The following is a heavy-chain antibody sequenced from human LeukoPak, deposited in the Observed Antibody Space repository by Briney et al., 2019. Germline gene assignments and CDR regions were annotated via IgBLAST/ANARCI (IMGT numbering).Heavy chain of an antibody. D-gene: IGHD6-13*01. CDR3: AREVYSSSWY. CDR2: IYYSGST. Sequence: SSETLSLTCTVSGGSISSSSYYWGWIRQPPGKGLEWIGSIYYSGSTYYNPSLKSRVTISVDTSKNQFSLKLSSVTAADTAVYYCAREVYSSSWYWGQGTLVTVSS. V-gene: IGHV4-39*07. CDR1: GGSISSSSYY. J-gene: IGHJ4*02.